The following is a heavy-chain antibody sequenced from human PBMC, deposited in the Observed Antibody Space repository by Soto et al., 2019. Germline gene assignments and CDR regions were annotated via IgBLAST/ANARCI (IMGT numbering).Heavy chain of an antibody. V-gene: IGHV1-18*01. D-gene: IGHD5-12*01. CDR2: ISTYSGDT. CDR1: GYTFFTYD. CDR3: ARHNGPTTSENWFDP. Sequence: QVHLVQSGVEVKTPGASVKVSCQASGYTFFTYDISWVRQAPGPGLEWMGWISTYSGDTKYAQKFQGRVTMTTDTFTTPAYLELRSLRSDDTAVYYCARHNGPTTSENWFDPWGQGTLVTVSS. J-gene: IGHJ5*02.